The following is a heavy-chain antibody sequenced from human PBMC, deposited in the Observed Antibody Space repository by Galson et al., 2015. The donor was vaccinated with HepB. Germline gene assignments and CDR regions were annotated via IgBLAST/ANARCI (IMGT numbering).Heavy chain of an antibody. D-gene: IGHD6-19*01. V-gene: IGHV3-21*01. CDR2: ISSSSSYI. Sequence: SLRLSCAASGFTFSSYSMNWVRQAPGKGLEWVSSISSSSSYIYYADSVKGRFTISRDNAKNSLYLQMNSLRAEDTAVYYCARAERYSGYSSGWYEAHWGQGTLVTVSS. CDR1: GFTFSSYS. CDR3: ARAERYSGYSSGWYEAH. J-gene: IGHJ4*02.